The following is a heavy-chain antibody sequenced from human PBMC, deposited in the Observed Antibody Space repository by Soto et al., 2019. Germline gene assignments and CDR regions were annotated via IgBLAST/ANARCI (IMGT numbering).Heavy chain of an antibody. CDR1: GYTFTSYG. CDR3: ARVGYSGYDYYYYYGMDV. V-gene: IGHV1-18*04. D-gene: IGHD5-12*01. Sequence: ASVKVSCKASGYTFTSYGISWVRQAPGQGLEWMGWISAYNGNTNYAQKLQGRVTMTTDTSTSTAYMELRSLRSDDTAVYYCARVGYSGYDYYYYYGMDVWGQGTTVTVS. CDR2: ISAYNGNT. J-gene: IGHJ6*02.